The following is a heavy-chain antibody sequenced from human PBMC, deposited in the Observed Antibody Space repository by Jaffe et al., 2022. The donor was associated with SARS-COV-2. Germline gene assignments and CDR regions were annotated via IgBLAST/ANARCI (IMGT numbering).Heavy chain of an antibody. CDR2: ISYDGSNK. D-gene: IGHD3-9*01. Sequence: QVQLVESGGGVVQPGRSLRLSCAASGFTFSSYAMHWVRQAPGKGLEWVAVISYDGSNKYYADSVKGRFTISRDNSKNTLYLQMNSLRAEDTAVYYCARADAHEVMYYDILTGRSPLDYWGQGTLVTVSS. V-gene: IGHV3-30-3*01. J-gene: IGHJ4*02. CDR3: ARADAHEVMYYDILTGRSPLDY. CDR1: GFTFSSYA.